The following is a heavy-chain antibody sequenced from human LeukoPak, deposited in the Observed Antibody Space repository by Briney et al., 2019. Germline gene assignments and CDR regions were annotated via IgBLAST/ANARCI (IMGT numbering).Heavy chain of an antibody. CDR2: INTDGSST. J-gene: IGHJ4*02. D-gene: IGHD6-13*01. CDR3: ARAPPLQQLVGPFDY. V-gene: IGHV3-74*01. Sequence: GGSLRLSCAASGFTFSSHWMNWVRQAPGKGLVWVSRINTDGSSTFYADSVKGRFTISRDNAKNTLYLQMNSLRAEDRAVYYCARAPPLQQLVGPFDYWGQGTLVTVSS. CDR1: GFTFSSHW.